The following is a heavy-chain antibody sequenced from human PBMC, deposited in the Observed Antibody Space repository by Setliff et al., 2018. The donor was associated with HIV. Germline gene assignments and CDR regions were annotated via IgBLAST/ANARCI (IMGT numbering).Heavy chain of an antibody. J-gene: IGHJ3*02. CDR1: GCSFTNSW. Sequence: GESLKISCKGSGCSFTNSWIGWVRQMPGKGLEWMGIIYPGDSDAKYNPSFQGQVTISADKSISTAYLQWSNLKASDTAMYYCASGATGNLEALDIWGQGTMVTVSS. V-gene: IGHV5-51*01. CDR2: IYPGDSDA. D-gene: IGHD3-10*01. CDR3: ASGATGNLEALDI.